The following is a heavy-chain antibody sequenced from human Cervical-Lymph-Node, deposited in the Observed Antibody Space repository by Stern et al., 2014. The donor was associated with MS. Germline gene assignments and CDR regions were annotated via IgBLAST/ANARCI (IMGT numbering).Heavy chain of an antibody. Sequence: QVQLVQSGGGVVQPGRSLRLSCAASGFTFSSYAMHWVRQAPGKGLEWVAVISYDGSNKYYADSVKGRFTISRDTSRNTSCFKMNSLIAEYTAVYYCARGGRWLQPCFDYWGQGTMVTVSS. D-gene: IGHD5-24*01. V-gene: IGHV3-30-3*01. CDR2: ISYDGSNK. CDR3: ARGGRWLQPCFDY. CDR1: GFTFSSYA. J-gene: IGHJ4*02.